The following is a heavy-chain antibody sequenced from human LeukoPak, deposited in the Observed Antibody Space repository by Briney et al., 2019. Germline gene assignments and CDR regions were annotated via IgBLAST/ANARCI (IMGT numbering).Heavy chain of an antibody. V-gene: IGHV1-46*01. CDR1: GYPFTTYY. J-gene: IGHJ2*01. CDR3: ARGTYYYDSSGHWGYFDL. CDR2: ISPSVGTT. D-gene: IGHD3-22*01. Sequence: ASVKVSCKASGYPFTTYYMHWVRQAPGQGHEWMGIISPSVGTTTYAQRFQGRVTMTRDMSTSTVFMELSSLRSEDTAVYYCARGTYYYDSSGHWGYFDLWGRGTLVAVSS.